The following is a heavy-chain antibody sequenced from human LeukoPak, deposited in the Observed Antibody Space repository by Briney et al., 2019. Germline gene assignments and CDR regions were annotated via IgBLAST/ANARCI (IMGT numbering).Heavy chain of an antibody. CDR3: ASRSSIWSGYQDTLYYFDS. V-gene: IGHV4-4*07. CDR2: IYTSGST. D-gene: IGHD3-3*01. Sequence: PSETLSLTCTVSGGSINSDSWSWIRQPAGKGLEWIGRIYTSGSTNYNPSLKSRVTISVDTSKNQFSLKLSSVTAADTAVYYCASRSSIWSGYQDTLYYFDSWGQGTLVTVSS. J-gene: IGHJ4*02. CDR1: GGSINSDS.